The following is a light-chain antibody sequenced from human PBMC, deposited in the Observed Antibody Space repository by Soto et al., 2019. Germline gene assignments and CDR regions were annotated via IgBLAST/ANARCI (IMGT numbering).Light chain of an antibody. V-gene: IGLV2-14*01. CDR3: SSYTSSSTLVV. J-gene: IGLJ2*01. CDR1: SSDGGGYKY. Sequence: QSVLTQPASVSGSPGQSISISCTGTSSDGGGYKYVSWYQQHPGKAPKLMIYDVSNRPSGVSNRFSGSKSGNTASLTISGLQAEDEADYYCSSYTSSSTLVVFGGGAKLTVL. CDR2: DVS.